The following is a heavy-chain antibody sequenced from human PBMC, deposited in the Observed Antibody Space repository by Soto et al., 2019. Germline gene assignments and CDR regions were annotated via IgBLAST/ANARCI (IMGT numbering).Heavy chain of an antibody. CDR2: IYSGGTT. CDR3: ARARAVAGNYGMDV. J-gene: IGHJ6*02. V-gene: IGHV3-53*01. D-gene: IGHD6-19*01. CDR1: GFSVTTNY. Sequence: EMQLVESGGGLIQPGGSLRLSCAVSGFSVTTNYMTWVRQAPGRGLEWVSIIYSGGTTYYVDSVKGRFTISRDNSKLHLQMNSLRVEDTAVYYCARARAVAGNYGMDVWGQGTTVTVSS.